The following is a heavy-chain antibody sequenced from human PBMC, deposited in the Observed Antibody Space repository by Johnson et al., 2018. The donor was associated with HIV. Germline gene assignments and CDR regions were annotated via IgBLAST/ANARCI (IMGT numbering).Heavy chain of an antibody. CDR1: GFTFSSYW. CDR2: ISYDGSNK. CDR3: ARDLVWYSGSQLEAFDI. Sequence: QVQLVESGGGVVQPGRSLRLSCAASGFTFSSYWMSWVRQAPGKGLEWVAVISYDGSNKYYADSVKGRFTISRDNSKNTLYLQMNSLRAEDTAVYYCARDLVWYSGSQLEAFDIWGQGTMVTVSS. D-gene: IGHD1-26*01. V-gene: IGHV3-30*03. J-gene: IGHJ3*02.